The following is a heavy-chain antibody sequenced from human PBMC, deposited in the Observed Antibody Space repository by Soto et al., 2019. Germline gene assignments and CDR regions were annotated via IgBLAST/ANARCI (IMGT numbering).Heavy chain of an antibody. CDR2: ISGSGGST. J-gene: IGHJ5*02. D-gene: IGHD3-22*01. CDR1: GFTFSSYA. Sequence: GGSLRLSCAASGFTFSSYAVSWVRQAPGKGLEWVSAISGSGGSTYYADSVKGRFTISRDNSKNTLYLQMNSLRAEDTAVYYCAKGRRITMTAAFGPWGQGTLVTVSS. V-gene: IGHV3-23*01. CDR3: AKGRRITMTAAFGP.